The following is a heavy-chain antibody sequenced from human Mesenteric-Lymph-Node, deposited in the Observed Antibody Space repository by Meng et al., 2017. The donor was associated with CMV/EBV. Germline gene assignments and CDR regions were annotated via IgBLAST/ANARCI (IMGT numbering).Heavy chain of an antibody. Sequence: EVNLCGSGGGLVQPGGSLRLSCAASGFNVRDKYMSWVRKAPGKGLEWVCIIYRGDNTYYIDSVKDRFTVSRDNSKNTMYLQMNSLRVEDTAVYYCTGDSVSNPNLDYWGQGTLVTVSS. V-gene: IGHV3-66*01. J-gene: IGHJ4*02. CDR1: GFNVRDKY. CDR3: TGDSVSNPNLDY. D-gene: IGHD3-10*01. CDR2: IYRGDNT.